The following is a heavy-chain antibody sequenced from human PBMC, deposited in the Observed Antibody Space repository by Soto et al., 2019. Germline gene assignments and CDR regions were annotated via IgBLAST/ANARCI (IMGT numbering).Heavy chain of an antibody. J-gene: IGHJ4*02. CDR1: GYTLPSYV. CDR2: ISAYNGNT. V-gene: IGHV1-18*01. CDR3: ARDLPPVDY. Sequence: QVQLVQSGAEVKKPGASVKVSRKASGYTLPSYVISGGRQAPGKGLGWMGWISAYNGNTNYAQKLQGRVTMTTDTSTSTAYMELRSLRSDDTAVYYCARDLPPVDYWGQGTLVTVSS.